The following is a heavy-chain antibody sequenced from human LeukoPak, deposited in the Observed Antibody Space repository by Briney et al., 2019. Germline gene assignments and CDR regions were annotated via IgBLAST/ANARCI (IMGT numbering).Heavy chain of an antibody. J-gene: IGHJ4*02. CDR2: IFPGEADT. D-gene: IGHD4-23*01. Sequence: GESLKISCKDSGYTFTSYWIAWVRRMPGKGLEWMGIIFPGEADTRYSPSFQGQVTISADKSISTAYLQWSSLKASDTAMYYCARTRTYGGVSLMGFDDWGQGTLVTVSS. V-gene: IGHV5-51*01. CDR3: ARTRTYGGVSLMGFDD. CDR1: GYTFTSYW.